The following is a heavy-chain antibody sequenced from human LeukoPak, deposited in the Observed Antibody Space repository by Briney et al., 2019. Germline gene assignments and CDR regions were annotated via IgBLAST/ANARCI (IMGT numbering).Heavy chain of an antibody. CDR3: AKESVTGYYYGMDV. D-gene: IGHD2-21*02. CDR1: GGSISSSSYY. CDR2: IRGSGGST. V-gene: IGHV3-23*01. Sequence: PSETLSLTCTVSGGSISSSSYYWGWIRQPPGKGLESVSAIRGSGGSTYYADSVKGRFTISRDDSKSTLYLQMNSLRAEDTAVYYCAKESVTGYYYGMDVWGQGTTVTVSS. J-gene: IGHJ6*02.